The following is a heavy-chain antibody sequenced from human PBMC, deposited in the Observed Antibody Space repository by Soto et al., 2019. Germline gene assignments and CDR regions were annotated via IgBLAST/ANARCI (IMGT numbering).Heavy chain of an antibody. V-gene: IGHV3-21*01. D-gene: IGHD6-13*01. Sequence: PGGSLRLSCAASGFTFSSYSMNWVRQAPGKGLEWVSSISSSSSYIYYADSVKGRFTISRDNAKNSLYLQMNSLRAEDTAVYYCAREEQQLVLLQNPDAFDIWGQGTMVTVSS. J-gene: IGHJ3*02. CDR1: GFTFSSYS. CDR2: ISSSSSYI. CDR3: AREEQQLVLLQNPDAFDI.